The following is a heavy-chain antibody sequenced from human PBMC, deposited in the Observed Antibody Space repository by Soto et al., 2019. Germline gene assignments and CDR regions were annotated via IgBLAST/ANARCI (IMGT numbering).Heavy chain of an antibody. Sequence: QVQLQESGPGLVKPSETLSLTCTVSGGSISGYYWSWIRQPPGKGLEWIGYIYSTGSTNYNPSLKSRVTISVDTSKNQFSLKLTSVTAADTAVYYCARQGYAAYDRFDYWGPGALVTVSS. CDR2: IYSTGST. CDR1: GGSISGYY. J-gene: IGHJ4*02. CDR3: ARQGYAAYDRFDY. V-gene: IGHV4-59*08. D-gene: IGHD2-8*01.